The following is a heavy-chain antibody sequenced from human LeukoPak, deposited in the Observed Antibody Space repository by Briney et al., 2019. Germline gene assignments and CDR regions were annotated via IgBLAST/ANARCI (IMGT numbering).Heavy chain of an antibody. J-gene: IGHJ4*02. CDR2: IFYSGST. CDR3: ARGIWEYDILTGYSSRYYFDY. V-gene: IGHV4-39*07. Sequence: SETLSLTCTVSGGSISRSSYYWGWIRQPPGKGLEWIGSIFYSGSTYYNPSLKSRVTISVDTSKNQFSLKLSSVTAADTAVYYCARGIWEYDILTGYSSRYYFDYWGQGTLVTVSS. CDR1: GGSISRSSYY. D-gene: IGHD3-9*01.